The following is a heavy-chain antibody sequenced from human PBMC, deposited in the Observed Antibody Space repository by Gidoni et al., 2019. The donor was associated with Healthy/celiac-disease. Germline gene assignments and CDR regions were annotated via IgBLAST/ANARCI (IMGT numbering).Heavy chain of an antibody. D-gene: IGHD5-12*01. V-gene: IGHV1-69*06. CDR2: IIPIFGTA. CDR1: GGTFSSYA. Sequence: QVQLVQSGADVKKPGSSVKVSCNASGGTFSSYAISWVRQAPGQGLEWMGGIIPIFGTANYAQKFQGRVTITADKSTSTAYMELSSLRSEDTAVYYCARAQVGVATILPLDYWGQGTLVTVSS. J-gene: IGHJ4*02. CDR3: ARAQVGVATILPLDY.